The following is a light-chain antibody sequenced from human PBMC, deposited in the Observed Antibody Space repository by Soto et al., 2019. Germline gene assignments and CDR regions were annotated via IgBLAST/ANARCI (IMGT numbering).Light chain of an antibody. CDR3: QSYDSSLSGSV. Sequence: QSVLTQPPSVSGAPGQRVTISCTGSSSNIGVVYDVHWYQQLPGTAPKLLIYGNSNRPSGVPDRFSGSKSGTSASLAITGLQAEDEADYYCQSYDSSLSGSVFGGGTKLTVL. V-gene: IGLV1-40*01. CDR2: GNS. J-gene: IGLJ2*01. CDR1: SSNIGVVYD.